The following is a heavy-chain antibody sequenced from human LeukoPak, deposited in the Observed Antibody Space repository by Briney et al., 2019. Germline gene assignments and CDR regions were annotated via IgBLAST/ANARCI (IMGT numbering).Heavy chain of an antibody. V-gene: IGHV4-38-2*02. CDR2: IYHSGST. CDR3: ARVIDLGSSWSNDAFDI. CDR1: GYSISSVYY. Sequence: SETLSLTCIVSGYSISSVYYWGWIRQPPGKGLEWIGSIYHSGSTYYNPSLKSRVTISVDTSKNQFSLKLSSVTAADTAVYYCARVIDLGSSWSNDAFDIWGQGTMVTVSS. D-gene: IGHD6-13*01. J-gene: IGHJ3*02.